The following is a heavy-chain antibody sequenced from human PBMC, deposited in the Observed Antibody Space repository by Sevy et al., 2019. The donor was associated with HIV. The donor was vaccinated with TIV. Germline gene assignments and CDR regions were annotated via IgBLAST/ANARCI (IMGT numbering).Heavy chain of an antibody. CDR2: ISSRSSYI. J-gene: IGHJ4*02. D-gene: IGHD3-22*01. CDR3: ASAVDYYDSGGLYY. V-gene: IGHV3-21*05. CDR1: GFTFSDYD. Sequence: GGSLRLSCAASGFTFSDYDMNWVRQAPGKGLEWVSFISSRSSYIYYADSLKGRVTISRDNAYNSLFLQMHSLRAEDTAVYYCASAVDYYDSGGLYYWGQGALVTVSS.